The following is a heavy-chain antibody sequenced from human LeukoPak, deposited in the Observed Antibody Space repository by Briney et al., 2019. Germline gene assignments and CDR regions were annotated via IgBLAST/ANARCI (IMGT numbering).Heavy chain of an antibody. CDR3: AVRDGDRHWFDP. V-gene: IGHV1-69*04. J-gene: IGHJ5*02. D-gene: IGHD5-24*01. Sequence: ASVKVSCKASGGTFSSYAISWVRQAPGQGLEWMGRIIPILGIANYAQKFQGRVTITADKSTSTAYMELSSLRSEDTAVYYCAVRDGDRHWFDPWGQGTLVTASS. CDR2: IIPILGIA. CDR1: GGTFSSYA.